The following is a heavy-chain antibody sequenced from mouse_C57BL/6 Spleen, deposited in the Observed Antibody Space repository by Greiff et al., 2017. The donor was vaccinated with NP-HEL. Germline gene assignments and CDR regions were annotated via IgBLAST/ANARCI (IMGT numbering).Heavy chain of an antibody. CDR3: IPNMAY. V-gene: IGHV5-4*01. CDR2: ISDGGSYT. J-gene: IGHJ3*01. Sequence: VQLQQSGGGLVKPGGSLKLSCAASGFTFSSYAMSWVRQTPEKRLEWVATISDGGSYTYYPDNVKGRFTISRDNAKNNLYLQMSHLKSEDTAMYYCIPNMAYWGQGTLVTVSA. CDR1: GFTFSSYA.